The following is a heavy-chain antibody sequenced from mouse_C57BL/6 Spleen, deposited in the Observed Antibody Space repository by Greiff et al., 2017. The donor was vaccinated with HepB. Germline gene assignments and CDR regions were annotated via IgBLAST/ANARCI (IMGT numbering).Heavy chain of an antibody. Sequence: VQLQQSGAELARPGASVKLSCKASGYTFTSYGISWVKQRTGQGLEWIGEIYPRSGNTYYNEKFKGKATLTADKSSSTAYMELRSLTSEDSAVYFCARGDTTVKKDFDYWGQGTTLTVSS. CDR2: IYPRSGNT. CDR1: GYTFTSYG. D-gene: IGHD1-1*01. V-gene: IGHV1-81*01. CDR3: ARGDTTVKKDFDY. J-gene: IGHJ2*01.